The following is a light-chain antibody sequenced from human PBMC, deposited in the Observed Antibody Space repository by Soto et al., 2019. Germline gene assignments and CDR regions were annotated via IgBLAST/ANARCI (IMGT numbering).Light chain of an antibody. J-gene: IGKJ4*01. CDR1: QSVSSSY. CDR3: QQYGSSPLT. V-gene: IGKV3-20*01. Sequence: EIVLTQSPGTLSLSPGERATLSCRASQSVSSSYLAWYQQKPGQAPGLLMFGASNRATGIPDRFSGSGSGTDFTLSISSLEPEDFAVYYCQQYGSSPLTFGGGTKVEIK. CDR2: GAS.